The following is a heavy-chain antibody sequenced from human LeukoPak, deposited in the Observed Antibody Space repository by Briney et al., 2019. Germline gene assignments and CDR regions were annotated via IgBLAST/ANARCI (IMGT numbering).Heavy chain of an antibody. J-gene: IGHJ3*02. CDR2: IYYSGNT. CDR3: ARANYYGSGSPDAFDI. CDR1: GGSISGYY. Sequence: ASETLSLTCTVSGGSISGYYWSWIRQPPGKGLEWIGDIYYSGNTNYNPSLKSRVTISVDRSKNQFSLKLSSVTAADTAVYYCARANYYGSGSPDAFDIWGQGTMVTVSS. D-gene: IGHD3-10*01. V-gene: IGHV4-59*12.